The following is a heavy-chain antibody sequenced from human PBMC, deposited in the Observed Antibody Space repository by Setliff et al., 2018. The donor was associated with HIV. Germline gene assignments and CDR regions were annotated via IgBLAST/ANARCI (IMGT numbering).Heavy chain of an antibody. J-gene: IGHJ4*02. CDR3: AKNLYRSPWSPLDY. Sequence: LRLSCAASAFTFSSYGMHWVRQAPGKGLEWVAFIRYDDTYKFYADSVKGRFTISRDNSKNTLYLQMNSLRVVDTAVYFCAKNLYRSPWSPLDYWGQGALVTVSS. CDR1: AFTFSSYG. CDR2: IRYDDTYK. V-gene: IGHV3-30*02. D-gene: IGHD6-19*01.